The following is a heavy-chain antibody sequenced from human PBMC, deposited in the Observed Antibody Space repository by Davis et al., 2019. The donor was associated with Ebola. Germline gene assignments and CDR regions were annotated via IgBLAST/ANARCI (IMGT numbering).Heavy chain of an antibody. Sequence: GGSLRLSCAASGFTVSSNYMSWVRQAPGKGLEWVSVIYSGGSTYYADSMKGRFTLSRDNSKNTLYLQMNSLRAEDTAVYYCASGVLGTIDYWGQGTLVTVSS. V-gene: IGHV3-53*05. J-gene: IGHJ4*02. CDR3: ASGVLGTIDY. D-gene: IGHD3-10*01. CDR1: GFTVSSNY. CDR2: IYSGGST.